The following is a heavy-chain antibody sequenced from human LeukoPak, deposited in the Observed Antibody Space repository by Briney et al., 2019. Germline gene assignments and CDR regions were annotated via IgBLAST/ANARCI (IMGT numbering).Heavy chain of an antibody. D-gene: IGHD1-20*01. J-gene: IGHJ4*02. Sequence: EGSLRLSCAASGFTFSTYNMNWVRQAPGKGLEWVSSISSSSSYIYYADSVKGRFTISRDNAKNSLYLQMNSLRAEDTAVYYCARLSGNWNPVYWGQGTLVTVSS. CDR1: GFTFSTYN. CDR3: ARLSGNWNPVY. V-gene: IGHV3-21*01. CDR2: ISSSSSYI.